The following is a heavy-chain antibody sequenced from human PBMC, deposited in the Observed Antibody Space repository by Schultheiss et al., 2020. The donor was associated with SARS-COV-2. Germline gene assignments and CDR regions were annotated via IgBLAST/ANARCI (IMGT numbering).Heavy chain of an antibody. V-gene: IGHV4-34*01. CDR2: INHRGST. J-gene: IGHJ2*01. CDR3: ARGVGYFDL. Sequence: SETLSLTCAVYGGSFSGYNWSWIRQPPGKGLEWTGKINHRGSTNYNPSLKSRVTILLDTSKNQFSLKLSSVTAADTAVYYCARGVGYFDLWGRGTLVTVSS. CDR1: GGSFSGYN.